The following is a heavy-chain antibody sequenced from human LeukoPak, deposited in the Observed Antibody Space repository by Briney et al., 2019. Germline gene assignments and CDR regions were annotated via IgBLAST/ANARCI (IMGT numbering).Heavy chain of an antibody. D-gene: IGHD6-13*01. CDR1: GYTLTGYY. Sequence: GASVKVSCKASGYTLTGYYIHWVRRAPGQGLEWMGWINPKRGATKYAQKFQGRVTMTRDTAISTAYMELSSLTSDDTAVYSCARDAATSGTSWFDPWGQGTLVTVSS. V-gene: IGHV1-2*02. CDR3: ARDAATSGTSWFDP. CDR2: INPKRGAT. J-gene: IGHJ5*02.